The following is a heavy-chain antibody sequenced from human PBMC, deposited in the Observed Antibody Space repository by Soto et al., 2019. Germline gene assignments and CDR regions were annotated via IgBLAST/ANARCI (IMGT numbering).Heavy chain of an antibody. Sequence: SETLSLTCTVSGDSISSNNNYWSWIRQPPGEGLEWIGFISYSGTTSYSPSLKSRVAISLDTSKNQFSLSLSSVTAADTAVYYCARGRGYRYGLAPWGQGTLVTVSS. CDR2: ISYSGTT. CDR1: GDSISSNNNY. D-gene: IGHD5-18*01. V-gene: IGHV4-30-4*01. CDR3: ARGRGYRYGLAP. J-gene: IGHJ5*02.